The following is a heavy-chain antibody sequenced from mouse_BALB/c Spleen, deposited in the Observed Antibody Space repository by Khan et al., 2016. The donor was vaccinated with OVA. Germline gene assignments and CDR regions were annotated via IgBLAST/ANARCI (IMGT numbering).Heavy chain of an antibody. J-gene: IGHJ2*01. V-gene: IGHV1-7*01. CDR3: TRDRIDY. CDR1: GYTFTTYW. CDR2: INPTSGYT. Sequence: VQRQESGAELAKPGASVKMSCKASGYTFTTYWMHWVKQRPGQGLEWIGYINPTSGYTDYNEKFKDRATLSADKSSSTAYMQLSSLTSEDSAVYYCTRDRIDYWGQGTTLTVSS.